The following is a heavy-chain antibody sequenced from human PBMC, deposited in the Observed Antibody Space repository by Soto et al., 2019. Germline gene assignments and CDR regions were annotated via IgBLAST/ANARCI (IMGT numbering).Heavy chain of an antibody. D-gene: IGHD6-13*01. CDR3: AKVLIAAGIDY. V-gene: IGHV3-23*01. J-gene: IGHJ4*02. CDR1: GFTFSSYA. Sequence: VQLLESGGGLVQPGGSLRLSCAASGFTFSSYAMTWVRQAPGKGLEWVSSISGSTGNTYYTESVKGRFTISRDNSMSTLYLQMNSLRADDTAVYYCAKVLIAAGIDYWGQGTLVTVSS. CDR2: ISGSTGNT.